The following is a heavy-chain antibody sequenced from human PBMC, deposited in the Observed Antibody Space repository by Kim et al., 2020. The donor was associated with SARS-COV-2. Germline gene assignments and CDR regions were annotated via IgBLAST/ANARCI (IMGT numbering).Heavy chain of an antibody. Sequence: SETLSLTCAVYGGSFSGYYWSWIRQPPGKGLEWIGEINHSGSTNYNPSLKSRVTISVDTSKNQFSLKLSSVTAADTAVYYCARGRYSSSWSGMRVWFDPWGQGTLVTVSS. CDR3: ARGRYSSSWSGMRVWFDP. D-gene: IGHD6-13*01. V-gene: IGHV4-34*01. CDR1: GGSFSGYY. J-gene: IGHJ5*02. CDR2: INHSGST.